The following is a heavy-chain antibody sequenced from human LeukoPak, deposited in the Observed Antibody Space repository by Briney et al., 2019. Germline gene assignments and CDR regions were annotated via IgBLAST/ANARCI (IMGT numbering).Heavy chain of an antibody. CDR1: GYTFTCYY. J-gene: IGHJ4*02. V-gene: IGHV1-2*02. CDR2: INPNSGGT. CDR3: ARDYGRKAVAGTMDY. D-gene: IGHD6-19*01. Sequence: ASVKVSCKASGYTFTCYYMHWVRQAPGQGLEWMGWINPNSGGTNYAQKFQGRVTMTRDTSISTAYMELSRLRSDDTAVYYCARDYGRKAVAGTMDYWGQGTLVTVSS.